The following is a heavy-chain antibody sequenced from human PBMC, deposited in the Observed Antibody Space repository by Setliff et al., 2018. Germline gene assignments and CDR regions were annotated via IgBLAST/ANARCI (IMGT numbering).Heavy chain of an antibody. CDR3: ARDTRDKYDTSGYYLSLDS. D-gene: IGHD3-22*01. Sequence: SVKVSCKASGDTFSTYALSWVRQAPGQGLEWMGGIIPLLETAKYAQKFQGRVTITADKSTSTGYMELRSLRFEDTAVYYCARDTRDKYDTSGYYLSLDSWGQGTLVTVS. V-gene: IGHV1-69*06. CDR2: IIPLLETA. J-gene: IGHJ4*02. CDR1: GDTFSTYA.